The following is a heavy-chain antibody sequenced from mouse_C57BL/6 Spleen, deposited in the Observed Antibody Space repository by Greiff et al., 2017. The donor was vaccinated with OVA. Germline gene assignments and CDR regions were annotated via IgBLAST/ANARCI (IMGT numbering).Heavy chain of an antibody. CDR2: ISYDGSN. J-gene: IGHJ2*01. CDR1: GYSITSGYY. CDR3: ARGDWVHFYY. Sequence: EVQLVESGPGLVKPSQSLSLTCSVTGYSITSGYYWNWIRQFPGNKLEWMGYISYDGSNNYNPSLKNRISITRDTSKNQFFLKLNSVTTEDTATYYCARGDWVHFYYWGQGTTLTVSS. V-gene: IGHV3-6*01. D-gene: IGHD4-1*01.